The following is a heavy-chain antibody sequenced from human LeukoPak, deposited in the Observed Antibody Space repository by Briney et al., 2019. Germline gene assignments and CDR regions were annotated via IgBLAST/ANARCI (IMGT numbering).Heavy chain of an antibody. D-gene: IGHD4/OR15-4a*01. CDR1: GGSISSYY. V-gene: IGHV4-59*01. Sequence: SETLSLTCTVSGGSISSYYWSWIRQTPGKGLEWIGYLYNGGSTNYNPSLKSRVTISADTSKNQFSLKLSSVTAADTAVYYCARDGADYGMDVWGQGTTVTVSS. CDR2: LYNGGST. J-gene: IGHJ6*02. CDR3: ARDGADYGMDV.